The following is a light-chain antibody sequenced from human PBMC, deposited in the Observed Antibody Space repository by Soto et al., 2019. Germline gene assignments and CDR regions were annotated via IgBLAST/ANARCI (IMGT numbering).Light chain of an antibody. J-gene: IGKJ1*01. CDR3: QQYDSSPWT. CDR2: GTS. CDR1: QSVRSRY. Sequence: EIVLTQSPGTLSLSPGERATLSCRASQSVRSRYLAWYQQKLGQSPRLLIYGTSSRATGVPDRFSGSGSGTDFTLTISRLEPEDFAVFYCQQYDSSPWTFGQGTKVEI. V-gene: IGKV3-20*01.